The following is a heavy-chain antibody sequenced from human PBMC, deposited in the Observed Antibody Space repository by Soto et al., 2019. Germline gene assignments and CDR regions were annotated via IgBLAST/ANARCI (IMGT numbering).Heavy chain of an antibody. J-gene: IGHJ3*02. CDR1: GFTFASYT. CDR2: ITGRGDDT. CDR3: ARGDDYGDLRAFDI. V-gene: IGHV3-23*01. Sequence: EVQLLESGGGLVQPGGSLRLSCAASGFTFASYTLSWVRQAPGKGLEWVSGITGRGDDTFYADSVKGRITVSRDNSKNTLFLQMNSLRAEDTAVYYCARGDDYGDLRAFDIWCRGTMVAVS. D-gene: IGHD4-17*01.